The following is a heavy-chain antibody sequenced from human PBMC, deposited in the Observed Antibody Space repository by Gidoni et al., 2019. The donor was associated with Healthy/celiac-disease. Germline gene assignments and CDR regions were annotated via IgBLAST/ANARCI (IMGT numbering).Heavy chain of an antibody. J-gene: IGHJ4*02. Sequence: VQLLQSGAEVIKHGESLQISCRASGYSFTSCLTGWVRQMPGKGLEWMGIIYPGESDTRDSTSFQGQVTISADKSISTAYMQWSSLKTSDTAMYYWARQIVGAAGYYFDYWGQGTLVTVSS. CDR1: GYSFTSCL. CDR2: IYPGESDT. V-gene: IGHV5-51*01. D-gene: IGHD1-26*01. CDR3: ARQIVGAAGYYFDY.